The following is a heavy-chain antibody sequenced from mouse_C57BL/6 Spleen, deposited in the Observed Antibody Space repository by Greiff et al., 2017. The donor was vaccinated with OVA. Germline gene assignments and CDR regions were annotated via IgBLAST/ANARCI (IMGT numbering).Heavy chain of an antibody. J-gene: IGHJ4*01. V-gene: IGHV5-4*01. CDR3: AKERERLLDY. CDR2: ISDGGSYT. D-gene: IGHD2-2*01. CDR1: GFTFSSYA. Sequence: EVQLVESGGGLVKPGGSLKLSCAASGFTFSSYAMSWVRQTPEKRLEWVATISDGGSYTYYPDNVKGRFTISRDNAKNNLYLQMRHLKSEDTAIYYCAKERERLLDYWGQGTSVTVSA.